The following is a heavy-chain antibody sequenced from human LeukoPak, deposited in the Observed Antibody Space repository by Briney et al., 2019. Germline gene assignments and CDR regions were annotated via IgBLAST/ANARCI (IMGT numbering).Heavy chain of an antibody. J-gene: IGHJ4*02. CDR3: AKDVLSGIYEY. D-gene: IGHD1-26*01. Sequence: GGSLRLFCAASGFTFSTYAMSWVRQAPGKGLEWVSTVLSSGGYTYYADSVKGRFTISRDNSKNTLYLQMNSLRAEDTALYYCAKDVLSGIYEYWGQGTLVTVSS. CDR1: GFTFSTYA. CDR2: VLSSGGYT. V-gene: IGHV3-23*01.